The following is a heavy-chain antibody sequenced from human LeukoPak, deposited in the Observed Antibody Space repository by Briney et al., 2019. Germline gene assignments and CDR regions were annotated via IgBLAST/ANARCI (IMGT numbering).Heavy chain of an antibody. V-gene: IGHV3-21*01. D-gene: IGHD6-13*01. CDR1: GFTFSSYS. CDR2: ISSSSSYI. CDR3: ARYSSSWYFIAS. J-gene: IGHJ4*02. Sequence: PGGSLRLSCAASGFTFSSYSMNWVRQAPGKGLEWVSSISSSSSYIYYADSVKGRFTISRDNAKNSLYLKINSLRAKDTAVYYCARYSSSWYFIASWGQGTLVTVSS.